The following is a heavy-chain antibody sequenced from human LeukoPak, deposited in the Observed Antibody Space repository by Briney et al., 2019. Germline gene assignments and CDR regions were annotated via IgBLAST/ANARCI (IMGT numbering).Heavy chain of an antibody. Sequence: GGSLRLSCAASGFTFSDYYMSWIRQAPGKGLEWVSYISSSGSPIYYADSVKGRFTISRDNSKNTLYLQMNSLRAEDTAVYYCAKGGDCSSTSCYFRFYYYGVDVWGQGTTVTVSS. CDR2: ISSSGSPI. CDR3: AKGGDCSSTSCYFRFYYYGVDV. D-gene: IGHD2-2*01. V-gene: IGHV3-11*01. J-gene: IGHJ6*02. CDR1: GFTFSDYY.